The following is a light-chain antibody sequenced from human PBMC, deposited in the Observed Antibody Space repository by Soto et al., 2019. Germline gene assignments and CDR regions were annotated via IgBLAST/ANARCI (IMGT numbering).Light chain of an antibody. J-gene: IGLJ1*01. CDR2: THN. Sequence: QSVLTQPPSVSGAPGQRVTTSCTGSSSNIGAGYDVHWYLQVPGTAPKLLVYTHNNRPSGVPDRFSGSTSGTSASLAITGLQSEDEADYYCQSYDSRLSAYVFGTETKVTVL. CDR3: QSYDSRLSAYV. V-gene: IGLV1-40*01. CDR1: SSNIGAGYD.